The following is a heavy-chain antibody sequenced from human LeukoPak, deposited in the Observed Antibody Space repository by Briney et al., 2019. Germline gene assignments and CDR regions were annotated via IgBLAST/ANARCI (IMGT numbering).Heavy chain of an antibody. D-gene: IGHD4-23*01. CDR1: GFTFSSYA. CDR2: ISGSGGGT. Sequence: GGSLRLSCAASGFTFSSYAMSWVRQAPGKGLEWVSVISGSGGGTYYADSVKGRFTISRDNSKNTLYLQMNSLRAEDTAVYYCAKVVTVNYFDYWGQGTLVTVSS. V-gene: IGHV3-23*01. CDR3: AKVVTVNYFDY. J-gene: IGHJ4*02.